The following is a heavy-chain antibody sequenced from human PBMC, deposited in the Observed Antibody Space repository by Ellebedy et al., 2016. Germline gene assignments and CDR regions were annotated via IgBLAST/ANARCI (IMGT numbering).Heavy chain of an antibody. CDR3: ARLEHNSGGLYYYYYGMDV. Sequence: KVSCXDSGYSSSDYWIGWVRQLPGKGLEWMGIINPSDSNVRYGPSFQGQVTISADKSIRTTYLQWSSLKASDTAMYYCARLEHNSGGLYYYYYGMDVWGQGTTVTVSS. CDR1: GYSSSDYW. J-gene: IGHJ6*02. V-gene: IGHV5-51*01. CDR2: INPSDSNV. D-gene: IGHD1-26*01.